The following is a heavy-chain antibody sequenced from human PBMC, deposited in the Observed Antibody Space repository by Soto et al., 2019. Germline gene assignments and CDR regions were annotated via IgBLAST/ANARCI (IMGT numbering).Heavy chain of an antibody. D-gene: IGHD3-10*01. CDR3: ARDYGAPNYYDGMDV. CDR2: IYRDGST. Sequence: PGGSLRLSCAASGFTVTNNYMSWVRQAPGKGLEWVSVIYRDGSTYYADYAKGRFTISRDNSKNSLYLQMNSLRAEDTAVYYCARDYGAPNYYDGMDVWGQGTTVTVSS. J-gene: IGHJ6*02. V-gene: IGHV3-53*01. CDR1: GFTVTNNY.